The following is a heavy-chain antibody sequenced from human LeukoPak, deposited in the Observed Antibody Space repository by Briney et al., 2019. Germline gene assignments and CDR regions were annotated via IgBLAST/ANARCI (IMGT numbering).Heavy chain of an antibody. J-gene: IGHJ4*02. CDR1: GFTFSSYW. D-gene: IGHD1-26*01. CDR2: IKQDGSEK. CDR3: ARDLGYSGSYRGYFDY. V-gene: IGHV3-7*01. Sequence: GGSLRLSCAASGFTFSSYWMSWVRQAPGKGLEWVANIKQDGSEKYYVDSVKGRFTISRDNAKNSLYLQMNSLRAEDTAVYYCARDLGYSGSYRGYFDYWGQGTLVTVSS.